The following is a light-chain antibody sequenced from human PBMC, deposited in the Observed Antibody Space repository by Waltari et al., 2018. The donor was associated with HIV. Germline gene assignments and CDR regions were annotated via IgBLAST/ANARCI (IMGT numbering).Light chain of an antibody. CDR3: SSYTSSSSYV. CDR2: EVS. CDR1: SSDVGGYNY. V-gene: IGLV2-14*01. Sequence: QSALTQPASVSGSPGQSIPFSCTGTSSDVGGYNYVSWYQQHPGKAPKLMIYEVSNRPSGVSNRFSGSKSGNTASLTISGLQAEDEADYYCSSYTSSSSYVFGTGTKVTVL. J-gene: IGLJ1*01.